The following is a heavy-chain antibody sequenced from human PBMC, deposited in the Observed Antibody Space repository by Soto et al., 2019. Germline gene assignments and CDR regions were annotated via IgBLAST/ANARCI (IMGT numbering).Heavy chain of an antibody. Sequence: EVQLLESGGGLVQPGGSLRLSCAASGFTFSSYAMTWVRQAPGKGLEWVSVISGSGGSTYYADSVKGRFTISRDNSKNTLYLQMNSLRAEDTAVYYCARRSSSWYFDYWGQGTLVTVSS. CDR2: ISGSGGST. CDR3: ARRSSSWYFDY. V-gene: IGHV3-23*01. CDR1: GFTFSSYA. J-gene: IGHJ4*02. D-gene: IGHD6-13*01.